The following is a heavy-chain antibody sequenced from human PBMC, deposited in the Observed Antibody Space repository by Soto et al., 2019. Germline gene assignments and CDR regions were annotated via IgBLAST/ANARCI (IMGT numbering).Heavy chain of an antibody. CDR2: IWYDGSNK. V-gene: IGHV3-33*01. CDR3: ARERGLSWFDP. J-gene: IGHJ5*02. Sequence: QVQLVESGGGVVQPGRSLRLSCAASGFTFNTHAMHWVRQAPGKGLEWVAVIWYDGSNKYYGDSVKGRFTISRDNSKNTLYLQMNSLRAEDTVVYYCARERGLSWFDPWGQGTLVTVSS. D-gene: IGHD3-16*01. CDR1: GFTFNTHA.